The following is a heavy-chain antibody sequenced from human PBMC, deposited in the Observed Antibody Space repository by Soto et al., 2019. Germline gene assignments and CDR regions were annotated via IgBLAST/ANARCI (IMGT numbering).Heavy chain of an antibody. V-gene: IGHV4-34*01. CDR2: INHSGST. CDR3: ARRLEYYYGSGSSNWFDP. CDR1: GGSFSGYY. J-gene: IGHJ5*02. Sequence: QVQLQQWGAGLLKPSETLSLTCAVYGGSFSGYYWSWIRQPPGKGLEWIGEINHSGSTNYNPSLKSRVTISVDTSKNQFSLKLSSVTAADTAVYYCARRLEYYYGSGSSNWFDPWGQGTLVTVSS. D-gene: IGHD3-10*01.